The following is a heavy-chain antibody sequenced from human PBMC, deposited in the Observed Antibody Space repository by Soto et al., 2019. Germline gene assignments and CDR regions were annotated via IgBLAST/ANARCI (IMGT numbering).Heavy chain of an antibody. CDR3: AKDINAIGGFGELFNWFDP. D-gene: IGHD3-10*01. Sequence: GGSLRLSCAASGFTFSSYAMSWVRQAPGKGLEWVSAISGSGGSTYYADSVKGRFTISRDNSKNTLYLQMNSLRAEDTAVYYCAKDINAIGGFGELFNWFDPWGQGTLVTVSS. V-gene: IGHV3-23*01. CDR1: GFTFSSYA. CDR2: ISGSGGST. J-gene: IGHJ5*02.